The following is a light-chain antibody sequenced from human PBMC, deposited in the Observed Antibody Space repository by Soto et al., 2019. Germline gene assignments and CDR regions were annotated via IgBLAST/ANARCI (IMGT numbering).Light chain of an antibody. V-gene: IGKV3D-15*01. Sequence: EIVMTQSPATLSVSPGERATLSCRASQSVSSNLAWHQQKPGQAPRLLIYGASTRATGIPARFSGGGSGTEFTLTISSLQSEDFAVYYCQQYKNWPPLTFGGGTKVEIK. CDR1: QSVSSN. J-gene: IGKJ4*01. CDR3: QQYKNWPPLT. CDR2: GAS.